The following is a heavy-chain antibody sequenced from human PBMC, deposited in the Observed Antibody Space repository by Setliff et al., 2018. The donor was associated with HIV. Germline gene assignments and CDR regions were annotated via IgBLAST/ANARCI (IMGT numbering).Heavy chain of an antibody. CDR3: ARLPRIALSGTFGWFAP. CDR2: MYTTGSA. J-gene: IGHJ5*02. V-gene: IGHV4-4*08. CDR1: RASLSNYY. D-gene: IGHD6-19*01. Sequence: SDTLSLTCTVPRASLSNYYWSWIRQSPGKGLERTGYMYTTGSANFNPSLKSRATISLDTSKNQFSLKLGSVTAADTAVYYCARLPRIALSGTFGWFAPWGQGTLVTVSS.